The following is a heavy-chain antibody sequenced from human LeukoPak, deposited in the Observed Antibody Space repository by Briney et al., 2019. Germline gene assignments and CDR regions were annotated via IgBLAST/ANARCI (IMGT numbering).Heavy chain of an antibody. V-gene: IGHV1-3*01. Sequence: GASVKVSCKTSGYIFTNYAMHWVRQAPGQRLEWMGWINAGNGNTKYSQKFQDRVTITRDTSASTAYMEVSSLRSEDTAVYYCARSARSWDYDILTGVANWFDPWGQGTLVTVSS. CDR2: INAGNGNT. J-gene: IGHJ5*02. CDR1: GYIFTNYA. CDR3: ARSARSWDYDILTGVANWFDP. D-gene: IGHD3-9*01.